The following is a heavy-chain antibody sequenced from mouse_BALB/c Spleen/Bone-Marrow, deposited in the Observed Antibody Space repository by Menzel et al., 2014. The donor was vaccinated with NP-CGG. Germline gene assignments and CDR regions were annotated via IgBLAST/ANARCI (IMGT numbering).Heavy chain of an antibody. J-gene: IGHJ3*01. CDR1: GYSFTGYY. CDR2: IDPFNGDT. V-gene: IGHV1S135*01. Sequence: EVQLQQSGPELMKPGASVKISCKASGYSFTGYYMHWVKQSHGKSLEWIGYIDPFNGDTNYNQKFKGKATLTVDKSSSTAYMHLSSLTSEDSAVYYCARRVITTGPGFAYWGQGTLVTVSA. CDR3: ARRVITTGPGFAY. D-gene: IGHD2-4*01.